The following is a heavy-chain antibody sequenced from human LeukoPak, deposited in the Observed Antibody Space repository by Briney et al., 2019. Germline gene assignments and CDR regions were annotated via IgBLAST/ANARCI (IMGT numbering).Heavy chain of an antibody. CDR1: GGSISSSSYY. D-gene: IGHD6-19*01. V-gene: IGHV4-39*07. Sequence: SETLSLTCTVSGGSISSSSYYWGWIRQPPGKGLEWIGSIYYSGSTYYNPSLKSRATISIDTSKNQFSLTLSPVTAADTAVYYCAREYTLYISGWFIDYWGQGTVVTVSS. J-gene: IGHJ4*02. CDR2: IYYSGST. CDR3: AREYTLYISGWFIDY.